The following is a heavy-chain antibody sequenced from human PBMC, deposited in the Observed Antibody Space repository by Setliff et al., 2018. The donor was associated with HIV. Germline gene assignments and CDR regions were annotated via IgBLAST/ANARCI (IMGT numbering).Heavy chain of an antibody. V-gene: IGHV4-34*08. Sequence: SETLRLSCAASGFTFSSYSMNWVRQPPGKGLEWIGEINHSGSTNYNPSLKSRVTISVDTSKNQFSLKLSSVTAADTAVYFCSRLRITMIMMLNYFDYWGQGTLVTVSS. CDR1: GFTFSSYS. CDR2: INHSGST. D-gene: IGHD3-22*01. J-gene: IGHJ4*02. CDR3: SRLRITMIMMLNYFDY.